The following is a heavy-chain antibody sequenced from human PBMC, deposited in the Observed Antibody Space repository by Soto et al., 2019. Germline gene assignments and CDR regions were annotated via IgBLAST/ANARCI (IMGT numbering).Heavy chain of an antibody. CDR3: ARGGNYDFWSGYYYYYYYMDV. CDR1: GYTFTSYD. V-gene: IGHV1-8*02. D-gene: IGHD3-3*01. Sequence: ASVKVSCKASGYTFTSYDINWVRQATGQGLEWMGWMNPNSGNTGYALKFQGRVTMTRNTSISTAYMELSSLRSEDTAVYYCARGGNYDFWSGYYYYYYYMDVWGKGTTVTVSS. CDR2: MNPNSGNT. J-gene: IGHJ6*03.